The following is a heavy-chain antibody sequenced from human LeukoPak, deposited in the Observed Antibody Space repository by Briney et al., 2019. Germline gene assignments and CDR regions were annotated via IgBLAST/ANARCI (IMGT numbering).Heavy chain of an antibody. V-gene: IGHV4-39*07. D-gene: IGHD6-13*01. CDR3: ARGVAPGLYSSSWYSSVYGMDV. J-gene: IGHJ6*02. Sequence: SETLSLTCTVSGGSISSSSYYWGWIRQPPGKGLEWIGEINHSGSTNYNPSLKSRVTISVDTSKNQFSLKLSSVTAADTAVYYCARGVAPGLYSSSWYSSVYGMDVWGQGTTVTVSS. CDR2: INHSGST. CDR1: GGSISSSSYY.